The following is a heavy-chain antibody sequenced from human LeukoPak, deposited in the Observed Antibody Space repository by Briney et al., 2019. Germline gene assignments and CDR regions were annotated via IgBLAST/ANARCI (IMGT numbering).Heavy chain of an antibody. J-gene: IGHJ4*02. V-gene: IGHV3-9*01. CDR2: ISWNSGSI. CDR3: AKGSGGDFY. CDR1: GFTFDDYA. Sequence: GRSLRLSCAASGFTFDDYAMHWVRQAPGKGLEWVSGISWNSGSIGYADSVKGRFTISRDNAKNSLYLQMNGLRAEDTALYYCAKGSGGDFYWGQGTLVTVSS. D-gene: IGHD2-21*02.